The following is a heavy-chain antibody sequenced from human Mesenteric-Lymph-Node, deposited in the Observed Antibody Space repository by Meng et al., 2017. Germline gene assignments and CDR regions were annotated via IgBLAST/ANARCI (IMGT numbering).Heavy chain of an antibody. J-gene: IGHJ5*01. V-gene: IGHV3-11*01. CDR3: ATILEGLRYFDWNWFDP. CDR1: GFTFSDVW. D-gene: IGHD3-9*01. Sequence: GESLKISCAGSGFTFSDVWMNWVRQAPGKGLEWVSYISSSGSTIYYADSVKGRFTISRDNAKNSLYLQMNSLRAEDTAVYYCATILEGLRYFDWNWFDPWGQGNRV. CDR2: ISSSGSTI.